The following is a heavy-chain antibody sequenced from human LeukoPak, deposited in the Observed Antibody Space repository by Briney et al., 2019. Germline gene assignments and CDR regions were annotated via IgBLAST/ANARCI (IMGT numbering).Heavy chain of an antibody. J-gene: IGHJ4*02. CDR3: ARDRVGIVGATVGGIDY. V-gene: IGHV1-18*01. Sequence: ASVKVSCKSSGYTFTSYGISWLRQAASQGRDWMGCISAYNGNTNYGQKLQGRVTMTTEISTSTDYMELRSLRSDDTAVYYCARDRVGIVGATVGGIDYWGQGTLATVSS. CDR1: GYTFTSYG. CDR2: ISAYNGNT. D-gene: IGHD1-26*01.